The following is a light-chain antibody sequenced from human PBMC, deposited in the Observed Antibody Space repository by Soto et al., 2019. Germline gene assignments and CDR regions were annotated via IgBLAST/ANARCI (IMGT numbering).Light chain of an antibody. V-gene: IGKV3-20*01. CDR2: GAS. Sequence: EIVLTQSPGTLSMSPGERATLSCRASQSFSSGYLAWYQQKPGQAPRLLIYGASSRATGIPDRFSGSGSGTDFPLTISRLEPEDFAVYYCQQYGSPRTFGQGTKVDIK. CDR1: QSFSSGY. J-gene: IGKJ1*01. CDR3: QQYGSPRT.